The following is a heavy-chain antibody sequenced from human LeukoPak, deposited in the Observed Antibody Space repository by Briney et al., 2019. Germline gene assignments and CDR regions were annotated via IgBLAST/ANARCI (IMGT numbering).Heavy chain of an antibody. V-gene: IGHV4-59*08. Sequence: SETLSLTCTVSGVSIFSYYWKWIRQPPGQGLEWIGYIHYSGTTNYNPSLKSRVSISIDTSKSQFSLKLTSATAADTAIYYCATGRSIRYFDYWGQGTLLSVSS. CDR1: GVSIFSYY. CDR3: ATGRSIRYFDY. J-gene: IGHJ4*02. D-gene: IGHD4-17*01. CDR2: IHYSGTT.